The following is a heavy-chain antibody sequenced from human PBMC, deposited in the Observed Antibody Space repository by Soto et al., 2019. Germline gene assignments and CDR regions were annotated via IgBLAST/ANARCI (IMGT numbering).Heavy chain of an antibody. CDR1: GFTFSSYG. CDR3: ASLYSSGWDYFDY. J-gene: IGHJ4*02. V-gene: IGHV3-33*01. Sequence: GGSLRLSCAASGFTFSSYGMHWVRQAPGKGLEWVAVIWYDGSNKYYADSVKGRFTISRDNSKNTLYLQMNSLRAEDTAVYYCASLYSSGWDYFDYWGQGTLVTVSS. D-gene: IGHD6-19*01. CDR2: IWYDGSNK.